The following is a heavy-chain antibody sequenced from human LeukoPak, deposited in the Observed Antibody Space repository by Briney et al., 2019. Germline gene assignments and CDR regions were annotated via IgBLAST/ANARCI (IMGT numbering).Heavy chain of an antibody. CDR3: ARAPGLSYSGSYYVYYYGMDV. CDR2: IYYSGST. D-gene: IGHD1-26*01. V-gene: IGHV4-61*01. J-gene: IGHJ6*02. Sequence: KPSETLSLTCTVSGGSVSSGSYYWSWIRQPPGKGLEWIGYIYYSGSTNYNPSLKSRVTISVDTSKNQFSLKLSSVTAADTAVYYCARAPGLSYSGSYYVYYYGMDVWGQGTTVTVSS. CDR1: GGSVSSGSYY.